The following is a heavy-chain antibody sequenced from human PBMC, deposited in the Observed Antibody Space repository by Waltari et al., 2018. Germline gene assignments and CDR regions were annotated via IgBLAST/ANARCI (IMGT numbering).Heavy chain of an antibody. CDR1: GYTFTAYF. CDR2: INPLADIT. Sequence: QVQLVQSGAEVKKPGASVKVSCKASGYTFTAYFLHWLRQAPGQGLEWIVWINPLADITVYAQNFRVRVTVTMDTSISTAYMELNGLRSDDTAIYYCARSVAVTTFGCQFDPWGQGTLVTVSS. CDR3: ARSVAVTTFGCQFDP. V-gene: IGHV1-2*02. J-gene: IGHJ5*02. D-gene: IGHD4-17*01.